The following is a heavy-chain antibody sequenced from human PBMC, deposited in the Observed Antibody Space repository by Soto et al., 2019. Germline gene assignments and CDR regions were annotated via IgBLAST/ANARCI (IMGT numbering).Heavy chain of an antibody. CDR1: GFTFSSYG. D-gene: IGHD6-19*01. V-gene: IGHV3-33*01. Sequence: GGSLRLSCAASGFTFSSYGMHWVRQAPGKGLEWVAVIWYDGSNKYYADSVKGRLTISRDNSKNTLYLQMNSLRAEDTAVYYCARDRHPFKRPVIAVAGPGTDYWGQGTLVTVSS. CDR2: IWYDGSNK. CDR3: ARDRHPFKRPVIAVAGPGTDY. J-gene: IGHJ4*02.